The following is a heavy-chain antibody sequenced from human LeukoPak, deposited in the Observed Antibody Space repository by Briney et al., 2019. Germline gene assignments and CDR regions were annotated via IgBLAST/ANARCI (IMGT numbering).Heavy chain of an antibody. CDR2: ITGSGVGT. V-gene: IGHV3-23*01. CDR1: GFTFSSYP. Sequence: GGSLRLSCAASGFTFSSYPMSWVRQAPGKGLEWVSSITGSGVGTYYADSVKGRFTISRDNSKNTLYLQMNSLRAEDTAVYYCARDHAFDIWGQGTMVTVSS. J-gene: IGHJ3*02. CDR3: ARDHAFDI.